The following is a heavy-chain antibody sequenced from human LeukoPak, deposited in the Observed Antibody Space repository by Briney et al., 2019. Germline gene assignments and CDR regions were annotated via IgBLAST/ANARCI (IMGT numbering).Heavy chain of an antibody. Sequence: GGSLRLSCAASGFTFSSYAMHWVRQAPGKGLEWVSYISSSGSTIYYADSVKGRFTISRDNAKNSLYLQMNSLRAEDTAVYYCAREEYGDYVFDYWGQGTLVTVSS. CDR1: GFTFSSYA. J-gene: IGHJ4*02. CDR2: ISSSGSTI. CDR3: AREEYGDYVFDY. D-gene: IGHD4-17*01. V-gene: IGHV3-48*04.